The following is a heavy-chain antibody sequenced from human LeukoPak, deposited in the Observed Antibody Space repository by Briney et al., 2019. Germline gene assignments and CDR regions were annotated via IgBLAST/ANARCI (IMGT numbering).Heavy chain of an antibody. Sequence: GGFLRTFFGALGIPFSEHGMGWGRQGPGKGLGGGSVFYSGGITYYAASVRGRFTVSRDNSKNTLYLQMNSLRAEDTAIYYCARDPRFSHSAFDGVDVWGQGTTVTVSS. CDR3: ARDPRFSHSAFDGVDV. CDR2: FYSGGIT. D-gene: IGHD3-16*01. J-gene: IGHJ6*02. V-gene: IGHV3-66*01. CDR1: GIPFSEHG.